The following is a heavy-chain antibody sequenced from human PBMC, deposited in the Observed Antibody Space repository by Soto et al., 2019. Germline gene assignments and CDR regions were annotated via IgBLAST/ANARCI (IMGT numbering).Heavy chain of an antibody. J-gene: IGHJ6*02. CDR2: ISGSGGST. D-gene: IGHD2-15*01. Sequence: EVQLLESGGGLVQPGGSLRLSCAASGFTFGIHAMSWVRQAPGKGLEWVSFISGSGGSTYYADTVKGRFTISRDNSKKTLYLQMNSLRGEDTAVYYCGKGSAATNYFYYATDVCGQGTTVTVSS. V-gene: IGHV3-23*01. CDR3: GKGSAATNYFYYATDV. CDR1: GFTFGIHA.